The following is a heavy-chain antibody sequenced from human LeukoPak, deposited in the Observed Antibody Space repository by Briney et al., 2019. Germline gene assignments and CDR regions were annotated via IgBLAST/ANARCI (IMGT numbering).Heavy chain of an antibody. CDR1: GFTFSSYA. J-gene: IGHJ4*02. V-gene: IGHV3-23*01. Sequence: PGGSLRLSCAASGFTFSSYAMGWVRQAPGKGLEWVSAISGSGGSTYYADSVKGRFTISRDKSKNTLYLQMNSLRAEDTAVYYCAREITMVRGVAYWGQGTLVTVSS. CDR3: AREITMVRGVAY. CDR2: ISGSGGST. D-gene: IGHD3-10*01.